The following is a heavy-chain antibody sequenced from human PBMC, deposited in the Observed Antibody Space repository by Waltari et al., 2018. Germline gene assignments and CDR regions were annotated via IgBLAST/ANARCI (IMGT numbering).Heavy chain of an antibody. D-gene: IGHD3-22*01. J-gene: IGHJ4*02. CDR1: GGTFRGSS. CDR3: ARDRNYYDSSAYYY. V-gene: IGHV1-69*01. CDR2: IIPIFGTA. Sequence: QVQLVQSGAEVKKPGSWVKVSCKDSGGTFRGSSSSWVRQAPGQGLEWMGGIIPIFGTANYAQKFQGRVTITADESTSTAYMELSSLRSDDTAVYYCARDRNYYDSSAYYYWGQGTLVTVSS.